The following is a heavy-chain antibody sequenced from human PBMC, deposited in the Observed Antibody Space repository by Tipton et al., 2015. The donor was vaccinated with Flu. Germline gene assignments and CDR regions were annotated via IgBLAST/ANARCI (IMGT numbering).Heavy chain of an antibody. D-gene: IGHD4-11*01. Sequence: TLSLTCMVSGDSIRSDYFWAWIRQSPGQGLEWIGNVHRSGHPYYNPSLKSRVTMSVDTSKNQFSLRLSSMPAADTAVYYCVRRDYSNYVSEPKNWFDPWDQGTLVTVSP. J-gene: IGHJ5*02. CDR2: VHRSGHP. V-gene: IGHV4-38-2*02. CDR1: GDSIRSDYF. CDR3: VRRDYSNYVSEPKNWFDP.